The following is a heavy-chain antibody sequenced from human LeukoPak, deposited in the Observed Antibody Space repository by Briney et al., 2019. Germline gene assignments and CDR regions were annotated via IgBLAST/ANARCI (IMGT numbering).Heavy chain of an antibody. CDR3: TKGSGYDGGSYDS. V-gene: IGHV3-49*01. CDR1: GFTFGDYA. J-gene: IGHJ4*02. D-gene: IGHD5-12*01. CDR2: IRSKAYGETA. Sequence: GGSLRLSCTASGFTFGDYAMSWIRQAPGKGLEWVGFIRSKAYGETADYAASVKGRFMISRDGSKNSLYLQMDSLKTEDTAVYYCTKGSGYDGGSYDSWGQGTLVTVSS.